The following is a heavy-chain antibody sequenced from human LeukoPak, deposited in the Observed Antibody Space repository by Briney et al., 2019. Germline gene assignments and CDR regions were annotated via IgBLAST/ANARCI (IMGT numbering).Heavy chain of an antibody. CDR1: GASISSYY. Sequence: SETLSLTCTVSGASISSYYWSWIRQPPGKGLEWIGDIYYSGSIKYNPSLKSRVTMSVDTSKNQFSLKLSSVTAADTAVYYCARGNLDSSGCYCDWGQGTLVTVSS. CDR3: ARGNLDSSGCYCD. CDR2: IYYSGSI. V-gene: IGHV4-59*12. D-gene: IGHD3-22*01. J-gene: IGHJ4*02.